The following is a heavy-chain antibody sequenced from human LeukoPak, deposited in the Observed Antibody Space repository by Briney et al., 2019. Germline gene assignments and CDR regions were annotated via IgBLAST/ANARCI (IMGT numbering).Heavy chain of an antibody. CDR3: ARETRTYYYGSGSNYYYGMDV. V-gene: IGHV3-23*01. CDR2: ISGSGGST. J-gene: IGHJ6*02. D-gene: IGHD3-10*01. CDR1: GFTFSSYA. Sequence: QSGGSLRLSCAASGFTFSSYAMSWVRQAPGKGLEWVSAISGSGGSTYYADSVKGRFTISRDNAKNSLYLQMNSLRAEDTAVYYCARETRTYYYGSGSNYYYGMDVWGQGTTVTVSS.